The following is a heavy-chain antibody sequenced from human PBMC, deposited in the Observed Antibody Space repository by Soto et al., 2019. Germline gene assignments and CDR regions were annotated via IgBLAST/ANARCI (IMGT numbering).Heavy chain of an antibody. Sequence: PSETLSLTCTVSGGSISDGYWSWIRQPPGKGLEWIGHISHSGSTNYNPSLKSRVTISVDTSKRQFSLKLSSVTAADTAVCYCAREARGVISGMDVWGQGTTVTVSS. J-gene: IGHJ6*02. CDR3: AREARGVISGMDV. V-gene: IGHV4-59*01. CDR1: GGSISDGY. D-gene: IGHD3-10*01. CDR2: ISHSGST.